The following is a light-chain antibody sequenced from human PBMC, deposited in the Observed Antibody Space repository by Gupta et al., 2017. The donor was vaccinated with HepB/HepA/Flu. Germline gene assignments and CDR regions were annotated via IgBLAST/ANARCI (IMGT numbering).Light chain of an antibody. CDR1: SSDVGSYNL. Sequence: QSALTQPASVSGSPVQSITISCTGTSSDVGSYNLVSWYQQHPAKIPKLIIYEVSQRPSGVSHRFSGSTYGNTSSLTISGLQAEDEADYYCCSYAGTTTFVLFGGGTKLTVL. CDR3: CSYAGTTTFVL. V-gene: IGLV2-23*02. J-gene: IGLJ2*01. CDR2: EVS.